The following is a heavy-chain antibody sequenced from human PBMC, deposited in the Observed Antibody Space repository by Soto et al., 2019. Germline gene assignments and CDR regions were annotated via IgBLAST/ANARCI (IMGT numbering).Heavy chain of an antibody. Sequence: ASVKVSCKASGYTFTNYGISWVRQAPGQGLEWMGWISHWGKTNYAQKLQGRVTMTTDTSASTAFMELRSLRSDDTAMYFCARDLDGSGSYYTDYWGQGTLVTVSA. D-gene: IGHD3-10*01. V-gene: IGHV1-18*01. J-gene: IGHJ4*02. CDR2: ISHWGKT. CDR1: GYTFTNYG. CDR3: ARDLDGSGSYYTDY.